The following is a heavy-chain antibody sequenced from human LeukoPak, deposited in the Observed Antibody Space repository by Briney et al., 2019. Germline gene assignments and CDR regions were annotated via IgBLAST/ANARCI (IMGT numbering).Heavy chain of an antibody. D-gene: IGHD3-10*01. V-gene: IGHV3-74*01. CDR1: GDSW. Sequence: GGSLRLSCAGSGDSWMHWVRQVPGKGLVWVSRIKTDRSSTSYADSVKGRFTISNDNAENTLYLQMNSLRAEDTAMYYCARGDGVIMNYWGQGTLVTVSS. CDR3: ARGDGVIMNY. J-gene: IGHJ4*02. CDR2: IKTDRSST.